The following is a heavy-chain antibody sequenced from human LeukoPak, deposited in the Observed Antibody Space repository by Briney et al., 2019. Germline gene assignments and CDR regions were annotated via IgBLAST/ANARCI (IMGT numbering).Heavy chain of an antibody. V-gene: IGHV1-2*02. Sequence: ASVKVSCEASGYIFAGYYMHWVRQAPGHGLEWMGWINPNSGGTNFAQKFQGRVTMTRDTSISTAYMDLSRLRSDDTAVYYCARSRIGSQFDFWGQGTLVIVSS. D-gene: IGHD1-26*01. J-gene: IGHJ4*02. CDR2: INPNSGGT. CDR3: ARSRIGSQFDF. CDR1: GYIFAGYY.